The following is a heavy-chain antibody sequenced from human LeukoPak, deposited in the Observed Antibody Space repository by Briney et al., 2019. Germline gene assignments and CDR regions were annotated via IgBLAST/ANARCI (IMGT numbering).Heavy chain of an antibody. CDR2: INWNGGST. V-gene: IGHV3-20*01. CDR1: GFTFDDYG. D-gene: IGHD3-10*01. J-gene: IGHJ4*02. CDR3: ARDRDLSNFYGSGSYYPHWFDY. Sequence: GGSLRLSCAASGFTFDDYGMSWVRQAPGKGLEWVSGINWNGGSTGYADSVKGRFTISRDNAKNSLYLQMNSLRAEDTALYHCARDRDLSNFYGSGSYYPHWFDYWGQGTLVTVSS.